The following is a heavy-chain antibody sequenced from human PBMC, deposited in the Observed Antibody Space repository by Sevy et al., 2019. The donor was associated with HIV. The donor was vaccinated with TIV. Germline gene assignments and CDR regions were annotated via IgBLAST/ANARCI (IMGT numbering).Heavy chain of an antibody. J-gene: IGHJ4*02. Sequence: GESLKISCAASGFTFGSYWMTWVRQAPGKGLEWVANIKEDGSGRFYVDSVRGRFTVSRDNAKKTLYLQMNNLRGEDTALHYCARLYSSSSGRGLDNWGQGALVTVSS. D-gene: IGHD6-6*01. CDR3: ARLYSSSSGRGLDN. CDR1: GFTFGSYW. V-gene: IGHV3-7*01. CDR2: IKEDGSGR.